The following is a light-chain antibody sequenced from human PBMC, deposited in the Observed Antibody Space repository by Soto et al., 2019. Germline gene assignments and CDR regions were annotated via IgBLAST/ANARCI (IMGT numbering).Light chain of an antibody. CDR2: GAS. J-gene: IGKJ4*01. V-gene: IGKV3-15*01. Sequence: IVMTQSPATLSVSPGERATLSCTASQSVSSNLAWYQKRPGQAPRLLGYGASTRATGIPARFSGSGSGTEFTLTISSLQSEDFAVYDCQQYKNWPPLTFCGGTKVDIK. CDR3: QQYKNWPPLT. CDR1: QSVSSN.